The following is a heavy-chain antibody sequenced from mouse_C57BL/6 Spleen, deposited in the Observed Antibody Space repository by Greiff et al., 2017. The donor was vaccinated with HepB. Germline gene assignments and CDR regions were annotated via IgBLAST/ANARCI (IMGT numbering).Heavy chain of an antibody. D-gene: IGHD2-2*01. CDR2: IDPENGDT. Sequence: EVQLQQSGAELVRPGASVKLSCTASGFNIKDDYMHWVKQRPEQGLEWIGWIDPENGDTEYASKFQGKATITADTSSTTAYLQLSSLTSEDSAVYYCTATHGYYVDYWGQGTTLTVSS. J-gene: IGHJ2*01. CDR3: TATHGYYVDY. V-gene: IGHV14-4*01. CDR1: GFNIKDDY.